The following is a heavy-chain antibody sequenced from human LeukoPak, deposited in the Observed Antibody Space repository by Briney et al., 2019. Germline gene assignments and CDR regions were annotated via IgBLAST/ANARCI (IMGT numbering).Heavy chain of an antibody. CDR2: IYYSGST. J-gene: IGHJ5*02. CDR3: AGSYCSSWYSQGHNWFDP. V-gene: IGHV4-39*01. CDR1: GGSISSSSYY. Sequence: PSETLSLTCTVSGGSISSSSYYWGWIRQPPGTGLEWIGSIYYSGSTYYNPSLKSRVTISVDTSKNQFSLKLSSVTAADTAVYYCAGSYCSSWYSQGHNWFDPWGQGTLVTVSS. D-gene: IGHD6-13*01.